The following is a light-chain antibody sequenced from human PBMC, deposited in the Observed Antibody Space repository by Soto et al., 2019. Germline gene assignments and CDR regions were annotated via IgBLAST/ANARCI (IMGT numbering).Light chain of an antibody. CDR2: DAY. CDR3: QQRSNWPIT. CDR1: QSVSSN. J-gene: IGKJ5*01. V-gene: IGKV3-11*01. Sequence: EIVMTQSPATLSVSPGERATLSCRASQSVSSNLAWYQQKPGQAPRVLIYDAYNRATGIQARFSGSGFGTDFTLTISSLEPEDFAVYYCQQRSNWPITFGQGTRLEIK.